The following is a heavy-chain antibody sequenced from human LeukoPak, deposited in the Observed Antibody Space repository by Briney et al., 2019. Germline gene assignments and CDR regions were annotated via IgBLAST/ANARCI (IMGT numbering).Heavy chain of an antibody. CDR3: TRAPHPRCSSSGCYLDY. CDR2: IQAKAYGGAT. D-gene: IGHD2-2*01. V-gene: IGHV3-49*04. Sequence: GGSLRLSCSTSGFTFGDYAMSWVRQAPGKGLEWVGFIQAKAYGGATKYAAPVNGRFSISRDDSQSIANLQMNDLKTEDTAVYYCTRAPHPRCSSSGCYLDYWGQGTLVTVSS. J-gene: IGHJ4*02. CDR1: GFTFGDYA.